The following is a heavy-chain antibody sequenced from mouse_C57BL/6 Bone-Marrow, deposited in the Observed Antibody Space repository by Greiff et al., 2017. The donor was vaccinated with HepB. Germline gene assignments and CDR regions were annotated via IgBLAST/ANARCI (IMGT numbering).Heavy chain of an antibody. Sequence: QVQLKESGPGLVQPSQSLSITCTVSGFSLTSYGVHWVRQSPGKGLEWLGVIWSGGSTDYNAAFISRLSISKDNSKSQVFFKMNSLQADDTAIYYCARNRDYGSSYDWYFDVWGTGTTVTVSS. CDR3: ARNRDYGSSYDWYFDV. D-gene: IGHD1-1*01. V-gene: IGHV2-2*01. J-gene: IGHJ1*03. CDR2: IWSGGST. CDR1: GFSLTSYG.